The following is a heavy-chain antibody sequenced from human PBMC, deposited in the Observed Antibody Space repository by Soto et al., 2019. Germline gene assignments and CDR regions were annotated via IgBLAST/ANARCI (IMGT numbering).Heavy chain of an antibody. Sequence: GGSLRLSCAASGFTFSSYGMHWVRQAPGKGLEWVAVISYDGSNKYYADSVKGRFTISRDNSKNTLYLQMNSLRAEDTAVYYCAKDRTVHHYYSSALGGMDVWGQGTTVTVSS. D-gene: IGHD3-10*01. J-gene: IGHJ6*02. V-gene: IGHV3-30*18. CDR3: AKDRTVHHYYSSALGGMDV. CDR1: GFTFSSYG. CDR2: ISYDGSNK.